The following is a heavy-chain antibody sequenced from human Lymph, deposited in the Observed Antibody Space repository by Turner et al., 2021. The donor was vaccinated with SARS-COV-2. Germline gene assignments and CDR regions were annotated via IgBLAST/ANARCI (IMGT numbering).Heavy chain of an antibody. CDR2: IIPILGIA. CDR3: ARGRLDSFGGGYYSWFDP. J-gene: IGHJ5*02. CDR1: GGTFSSYA. Sequence: QVQLVQSGAEVKKPGSSVKVSCKASGGTFSSYAISWVRQAPGQGLEWMGRIIPILGIANYAQKFQGRVTITADKSTSTAYMELSSLRSEDTAVYYCARGRLDSFGGGYYSWFDPWGQGTLVTVSS. D-gene: IGHD1-26*01. V-gene: IGHV1-69*04.